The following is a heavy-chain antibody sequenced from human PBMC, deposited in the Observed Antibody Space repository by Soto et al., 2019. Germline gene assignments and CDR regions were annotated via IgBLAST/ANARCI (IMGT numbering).Heavy chain of an antibody. CDR2: IIPIFGTA. Sequence: SVKVSCKASGGTFSSYAISWVRQAPGQGLEWMGGIIPIFGTANYAQKFQGRVTITADESTSTAYMELSSLRSEDTAVYYCARSAVVPAAPQAYYYGMDVWGQGTTVTVSS. CDR3: ARSAVVPAAPQAYYYGMDV. J-gene: IGHJ6*02. V-gene: IGHV1-69*13. D-gene: IGHD2-2*01. CDR1: GGTFSSYA.